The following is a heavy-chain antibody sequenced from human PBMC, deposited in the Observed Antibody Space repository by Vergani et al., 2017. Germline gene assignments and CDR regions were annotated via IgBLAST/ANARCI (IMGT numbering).Heavy chain of an antibody. CDR3: AREMSIAAAGTLDY. V-gene: IGHV4-34*01. CDR2: INHSGST. J-gene: IGHJ4*02. Sequence: QVQLQQWGAGLLKPSETLSLTCAVYGGSFSGYYWSWIRQPPGKGLEWIGEINHSGSTNYNPSLKSRVTISVDTSKNQFSLKLSSVTAADTAVYYCAREMSIAAAGTLDYWGQGTLVTVSS. D-gene: IGHD6-13*01. CDR1: GGSFSGYY.